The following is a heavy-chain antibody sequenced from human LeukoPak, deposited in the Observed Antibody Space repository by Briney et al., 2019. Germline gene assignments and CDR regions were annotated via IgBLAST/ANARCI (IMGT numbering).Heavy chain of an antibody. Sequence: ASVKVSCKASGYTFTSYGISWVRQAPGQGLEWMGWISAYNGNTNYAQKLQGRVTMTTDTSTSTAYMELSSLRSADTAVYYCAREGYCSGASCHSGAHFQHWGQGTLVTVSS. V-gene: IGHV1-18*01. CDR3: AREGYCSGASCHSGAHFQH. CDR2: ISAYNGNT. D-gene: IGHD2-15*01. CDR1: GYTFTSYG. J-gene: IGHJ1*01.